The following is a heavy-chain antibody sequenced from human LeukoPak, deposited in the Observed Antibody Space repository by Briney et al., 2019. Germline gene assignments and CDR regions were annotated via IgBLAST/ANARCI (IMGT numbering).Heavy chain of an antibody. CDR2: IRHDGTYK. Sequence: GGSLRLSCAASGFTFSTYGMHWVRQAPGKGLEWVAFIRHDGTYKYYADSVKGRLTISRGNSKNTLYLQMNSLRAEDTAVYYCAKDGGSYSPYFYMDVWGKGTTVTVSS. V-gene: IGHV3-30*02. CDR3: AKDGGSYSPYFYMDV. D-gene: IGHD1-26*01. CDR1: GFTFSTYG. J-gene: IGHJ6*03.